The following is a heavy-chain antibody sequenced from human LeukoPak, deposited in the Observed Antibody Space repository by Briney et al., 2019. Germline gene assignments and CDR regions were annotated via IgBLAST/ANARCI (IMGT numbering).Heavy chain of an antibody. CDR1: GFTFGRYW. CDR2: ITTDGSGT. CDR3: ARDKVGYCSGGSCYSVHMDV. D-gene: IGHD2-15*01. V-gene: IGHV3-74*01. Sequence: GGSLRLSCADSGFTFGRYWMHWVRQAPGKGLVWVSHITTDGSGTSYADSVKGRLTISRDNAKNSLYLQMNSLRAEDTALYHCARDKVGYCSGGSCYSVHMDVWGKGTTVTVSS. J-gene: IGHJ6*03.